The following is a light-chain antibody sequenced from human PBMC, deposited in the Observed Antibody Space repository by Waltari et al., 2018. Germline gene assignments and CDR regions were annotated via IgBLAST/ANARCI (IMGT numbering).Light chain of an antibody. V-gene: IGKV3-15*01. Sequence: EIVMTPSPATLSVSPGERATLSCRASQSVSSNLAWYQQKPGQAPRLLIYGASTRATGIPARVSGSGSGTEFTLTISSLQSEDFAVYYCQQYNNWPRTFGQGTKVEIK. CDR2: GAS. J-gene: IGKJ1*01. CDR1: QSVSSN. CDR3: QQYNNWPRT.